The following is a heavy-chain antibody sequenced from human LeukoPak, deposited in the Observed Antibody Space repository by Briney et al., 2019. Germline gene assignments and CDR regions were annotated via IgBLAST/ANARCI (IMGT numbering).Heavy chain of an antibody. D-gene: IGHD2-2*01. J-gene: IGHJ4*02. Sequence: GRSLRLSCAASGFTFSSYAMHWVRQAPGKGLEWVAVISYDGGNKYYADSVKGRFTISRDNSKNTLYLQMNSLRAEDTAVYYCARDPRVPAAPEYYFDYWGQGTLVTVSS. CDR3: ARDPRVPAAPEYYFDY. CDR1: GFTFSSYA. V-gene: IGHV3-30*04. CDR2: ISYDGGNK.